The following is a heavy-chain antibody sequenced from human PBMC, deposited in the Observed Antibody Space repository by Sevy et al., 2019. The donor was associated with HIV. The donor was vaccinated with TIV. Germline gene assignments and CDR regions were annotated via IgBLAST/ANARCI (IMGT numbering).Heavy chain of an antibody. J-gene: IGHJ6*02. CDR3: AKADYDFWSGYMGYYYYGMDV. CDR1: GFTFSSYA. D-gene: IGHD3-3*01. Sequence: GGSLRLSCAASGFTFSSYAMSWVRQAPGKGLEWVSAISGSGGSTYYADSVKGRFTISRDNSKNTLYLQINSLRAEDTAVYYCAKADYDFWSGYMGYYYYGMDVWGQGTTVTVSS. V-gene: IGHV3-23*01. CDR2: ISGSGGST.